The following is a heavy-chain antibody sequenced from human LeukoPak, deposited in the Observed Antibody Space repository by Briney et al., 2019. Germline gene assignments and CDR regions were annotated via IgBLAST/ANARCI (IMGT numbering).Heavy chain of an antibody. CDR3: AKDTTVVTPVWDSY. CDR1: GFTFSSYA. V-gene: IGHV3-30-3*01. Sequence: PGGSLRLSCAASGFTFSSYAMHWVRQAPGKGLEWVAVISYDGSNKYYADSVKGRFTISRDNSKNTLYLQMNSLRAEDTAVYYCAKDTTVVTPVWDSYWGQGTLVTVSS. J-gene: IGHJ4*02. D-gene: IGHD4-23*01. CDR2: ISYDGSNK.